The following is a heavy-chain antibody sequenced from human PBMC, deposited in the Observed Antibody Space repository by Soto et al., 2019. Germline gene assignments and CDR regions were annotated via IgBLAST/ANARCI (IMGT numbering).Heavy chain of an antibody. Sequence: SETLSLTCAVYGGSFSGYYWSWIRQPPGKGLEWIGEINHSGSTNYNPSLKSRVTISVDTSKNQFSLELSSVTAADTAVYYCARRYFDWLPYRYYFDYWGQGTLVTVSS. CDR1: GGSFSGYY. D-gene: IGHD3-9*01. J-gene: IGHJ4*02. V-gene: IGHV4-34*01. CDR3: ARRYFDWLPYRYYFDY. CDR2: INHSGST.